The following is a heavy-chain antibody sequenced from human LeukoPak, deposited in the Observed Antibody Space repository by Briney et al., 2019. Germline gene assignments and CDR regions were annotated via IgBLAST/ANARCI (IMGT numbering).Heavy chain of an antibody. CDR3: ARDKKYGDYSLGAFDI. CDR1: GFPFSSYW. D-gene: IGHD4-17*01. CDR2: INSDESST. V-gene: IGHV3-74*01. J-gene: IGHJ3*02. Sequence: PGGSLRLSCAASGFPFSSYWMHWVRQAPGKGLVWVSRINSDESSTSYADSVKGRFTISRDNAKNTLYLQMNSLKAEDTAVYYCARDKKYGDYSLGAFDIWGQGTMVTVSS.